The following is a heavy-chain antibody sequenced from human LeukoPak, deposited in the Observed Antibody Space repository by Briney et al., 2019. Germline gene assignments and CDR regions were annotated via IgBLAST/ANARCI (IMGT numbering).Heavy chain of an antibody. D-gene: IGHD3-3*01. J-gene: IGHJ4*02. Sequence: GGSLRLSCAASGFTFSSYAMHWVRQAPGKGLEWVAVISYDGSNKYYADSVKGRFTISRGNSKNTLYLQMNSLRAEDTAVYYCARGLEDFDYWGQGTLVTVSS. V-gene: IGHV3-30-3*01. CDR1: GFTFSSYA. CDR3: ARGLEDFDY. CDR2: ISYDGSNK.